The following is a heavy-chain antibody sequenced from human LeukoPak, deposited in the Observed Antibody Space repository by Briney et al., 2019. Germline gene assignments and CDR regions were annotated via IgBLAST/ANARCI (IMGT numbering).Heavy chain of an antibody. CDR1: GGSISSGDYH. CDR3: ARVVGWFGV. Sequence: SETLSLTCTVSGGSISSGDYHWNWIRQPPGKGLEWIGYIYYSGSTYYNPSLKSRVTISVDTSKNQFSLKLSSVTAADTAVYYCARVVGWFGVWGQGTLVTVSS. CDR2: IYYSGST. D-gene: IGHD3-10*01. J-gene: IGHJ4*02. V-gene: IGHV4-30-4*01.